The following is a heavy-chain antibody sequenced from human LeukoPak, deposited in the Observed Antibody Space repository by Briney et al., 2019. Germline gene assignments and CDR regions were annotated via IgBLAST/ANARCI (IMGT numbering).Heavy chain of an antibody. Sequence: GGSVTLSCAASGFTFSSFWMSWVRQVPGKGLEWVANIKDDGSENHHVDSVRGRFTISRDNAKNSLYLQMNSLRAEDTAVYYCATNGHSHANWGQGTLVTVSS. D-gene: IGHD2-2*01. J-gene: IGHJ4*02. CDR2: IKDDGSEN. CDR3: ATNGHSHAN. V-gene: IGHV3-7*01. CDR1: GFTFSSFW.